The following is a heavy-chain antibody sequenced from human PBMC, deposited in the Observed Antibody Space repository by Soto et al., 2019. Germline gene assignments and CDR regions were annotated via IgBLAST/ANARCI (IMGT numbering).Heavy chain of an antibody. Sequence: QLQVQESGPGLVKPSETLSLTCYVSGDSITSNSFHWGWIRQPPGQGLYWIGNLYYTGRTYYNPSRKSVVTISADTSKNEFSLRLSSLTAADTAVYYCARRADDIFTHGGWFDPWGQGTLVTVSS. CDR1: GDSITSNSFH. D-gene: IGHD3-9*01. CDR2: LYYTGRT. J-gene: IGHJ5*02. V-gene: IGHV4-39*01. CDR3: ARRADDIFTHGGWFDP.